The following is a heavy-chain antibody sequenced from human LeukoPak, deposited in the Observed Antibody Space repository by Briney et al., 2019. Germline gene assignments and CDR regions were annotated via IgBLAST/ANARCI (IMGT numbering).Heavy chain of an antibody. CDR3: AKDEYSGYGGFDY. CDR2: ISEGST. V-gene: IGHV3-23*01. J-gene: IGHJ4*02. D-gene: IGHD5-12*01. Sequence: DGSLRLSCAVSGFTFSSYAVSWVRQAPGRGLEWVSAISEGSTYYADSVKGRFTISRDNSKNTLYLQMNSLRAEDTAVYYCAKDEYSGYGGFDYWGQGTLVTVSS. CDR1: GFTFSSYA.